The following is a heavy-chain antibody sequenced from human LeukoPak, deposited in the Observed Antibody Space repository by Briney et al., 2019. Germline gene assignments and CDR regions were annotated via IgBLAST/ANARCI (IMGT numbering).Heavy chain of an antibody. CDR3: ARDHLLYSSSWYNYYYYYGMDV. CDR2: IYTSGST. D-gene: IGHD6-13*01. Sequence: SETLSLTCTVSGGSISSYYWSWVRQPAGKGLGWIGRIYTSGSTNYNPSLKSRVTMSVDTSKNQFSLKLSSVTAADTAVYYCARDHLLYSSSWYNYYYYYGMDVWGQGTTVTVSS. J-gene: IGHJ6*02. CDR1: GGSISSYY. V-gene: IGHV4-4*07.